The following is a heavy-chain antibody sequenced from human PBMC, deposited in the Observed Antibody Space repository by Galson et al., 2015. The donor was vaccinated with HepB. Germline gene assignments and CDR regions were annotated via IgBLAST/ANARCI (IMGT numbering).Heavy chain of an antibody. CDR2: ISPDGRSA. J-gene: IGHJ4*02. CDR1: GFMFVNYW. Sequence: SLRLSCAGSGFMFVNYWMHWIRQVPGKGLVWVSRISPDGRSANYAGSVKGRFTVSRDNAKSKLYLQMNGLRADDTAIYYCGVDYGASRPLDHWGQRTLVTVSS. V-gene: IGHV3-74*01. D-gene: IGHD4/OR15-4a*01. CDR3: GVDYGASRPLDH.